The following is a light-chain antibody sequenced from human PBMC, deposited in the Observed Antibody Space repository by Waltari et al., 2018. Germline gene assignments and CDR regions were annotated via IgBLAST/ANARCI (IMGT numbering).Light chain of an antibody. V-gene: IGLV2-8*01. Sequence: QSALTQPPSASGSPGQSVTISCTGTSSDVGGYTSVSWYQQHPGKAPKLMIYDVAKWPSGVPDRFSGAKSGNTAYLTVSGLQAEDEADYYCNSYAGSNSVLFGAGTKLTVL. CDR1: SSDVGGYTS. CDR3: NSYAGSNSVL. CDR2: DVA. J-gene: IGLJ2*01.